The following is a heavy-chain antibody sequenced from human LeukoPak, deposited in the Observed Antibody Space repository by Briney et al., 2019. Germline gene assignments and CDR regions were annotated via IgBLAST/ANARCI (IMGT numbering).Heavy chain of an antibody. D-gene: IGHD3-10*01. CDR3: ARDTYSGSDY. CDR1: GFTFSSYA. V-gene: IGHV3-48*03. Sequence: PGGSLRLSCAASGFTFSSYAMSWVRQAPGKGLEWVSYISSSGSTIYYADSVKGRFTISRDNAKNSLYLQMNSLRAEDTAVYYCARDTYSGSDYWGQGTLVTVSS. J-gene: IGHJ4*02. CDR2: ISSSGSTI.